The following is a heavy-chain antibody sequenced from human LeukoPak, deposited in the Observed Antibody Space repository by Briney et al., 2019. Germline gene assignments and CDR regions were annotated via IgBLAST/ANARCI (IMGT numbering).Heavy chain of an antibody. CDR1: GFTFSSYG. V-gene: IGHV3-30*03. Sequence: GGSLRLSCAASGFTFSSYGMHWVRQAPGKGLEWVAVISYDGSNKYYADSVKGRFTISRDNSKNTLYLQMNSLRAEDTAVYYCVRDGGVSGYDLLDYWGQGTLVTVSS. CDR3: VRDGGVSGYDLLDY. D-gene: IGHD5-12*01. J-gene: IGHJ4*02. CDR2: ISYDGSNK.